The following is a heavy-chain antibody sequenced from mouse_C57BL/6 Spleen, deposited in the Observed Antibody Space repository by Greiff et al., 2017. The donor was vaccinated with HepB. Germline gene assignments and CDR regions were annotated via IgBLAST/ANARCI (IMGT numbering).Heavy chain of an antibody. Sequence: VKLQQPGAELVKPGASVKMSCKASGYTFTSYWITWVKQRPGQGLEWIGDIYPGSGSTNYNEKFKSKATLTVDTSSSTAYMQLSSLTSEDSAVYYCAREGTVVATRAWFAYWGQGTLVTVSA. V-gene: IGHV1-55*01. CDR3: AREGTVVATRAWFAY. CDR2: IYPGSGST. D-gene: IGHD1-1*01. CDR1: GYTFTSYW. J-gene: IGHJ3*01.